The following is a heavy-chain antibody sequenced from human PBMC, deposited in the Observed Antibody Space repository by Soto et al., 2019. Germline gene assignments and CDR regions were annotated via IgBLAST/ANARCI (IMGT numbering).Heavy chain of an antibody. CDR1: GDSISKSYDY. CDR2: IDYSGST. J-gene: IGHJ6*02. CDR3: ARDGPYYYGFDV. Sequence: PSVIRNVTRPVAGDSISKSYDYWHCIRQSPGKGLEWIASIDYSGSTYYNPSLKSRVVISADTSKNLFSLKLRSVTAADTALYFCARDGPYYYGFDVWGQGTTVTVSS. V-gene: IGHV4-30-4*01.